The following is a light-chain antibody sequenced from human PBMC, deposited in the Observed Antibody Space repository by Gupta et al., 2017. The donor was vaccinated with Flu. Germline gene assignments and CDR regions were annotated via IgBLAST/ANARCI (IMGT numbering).Light chain of an antibody. Sequence: SPSTLSASVGDSVTITCRASQSVGRWLAWYQQKPGNAPRLLSYEASNLERGVPSRFSGSGAGTELTLTISGLQPDDFGTYYCQQYGSTAGTFGQGTKVEIK. CDR1: QSVGRW. J-gene: IGKJ1*01. CDR3: QQYGSTAGT. CDR2: EAS. V-gene: IGKV1-5*03.